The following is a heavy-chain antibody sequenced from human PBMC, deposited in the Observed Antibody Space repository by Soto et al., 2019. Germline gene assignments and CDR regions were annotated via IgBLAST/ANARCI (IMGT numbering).Heavy chain of an antibody. CDR1: GFTFSSYA. Sequence: EVQLLESGGGLVQPGGSLRLSCAASGFTFSSYAMSWVRQTPGKGLEWVSTLSGSGGTTYYADSVKGQFTISRDNSKSTLYLQMNSLRAEDTAVYYCATDHGTYGPNWIASWGQGTLVTVSS. V-gene: IGHV3-23*01. D-gene: IGHD3-10*01. CDR3: ATDHGTYGPNWIAS. CDR2: LSGSGGTT. J-gene: IGHJ5*01.